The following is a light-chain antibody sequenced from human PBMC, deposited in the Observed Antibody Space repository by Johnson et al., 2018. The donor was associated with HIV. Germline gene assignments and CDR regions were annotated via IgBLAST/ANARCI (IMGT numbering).Light chain of an antibody. CDR3: GTWDSTLSAGGV. CDR1: SSNIGNNY. V-gene: IGLV1-51*01. J-gene: IGLJ1*01. CDR2: DNN. Sequence: QSVLSQPPSVSAAPGQKVTISCSGSSSNIGNNYVSWYQQLQGTAPKLLIYDNNKRPSGIPDRFSGSKSGTSATLGITGLQTGDEADYYCGTWDSTLSAGGVFGTGTKVTVL.